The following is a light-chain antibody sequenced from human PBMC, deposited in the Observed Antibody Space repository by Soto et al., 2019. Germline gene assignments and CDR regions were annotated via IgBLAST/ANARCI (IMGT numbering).Light chain of an antibody. V-gene: IGKV3-20*01. CDR3: QQYGSSPIT. Sequence: EIVLTQFPATLSLSPGEGATLSCRASQSVSSYLAWYQQKRGQAPRLLIYGASSRATGIPDRFSGSGSGTDFTLTISRLEPEDFAVYYCQQYGSSPITFGQGTRLEI. CDR2: GAS. CDR1: QSVSSY. J-gene: IGKJ5*01.